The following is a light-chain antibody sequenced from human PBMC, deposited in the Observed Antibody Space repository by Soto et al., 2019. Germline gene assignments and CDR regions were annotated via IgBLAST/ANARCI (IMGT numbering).Light chain of an antibody. CDR2: AVS. CDR3: CSYTISGTYV. J-gene: IGLJ1*01. V-gene: IGLV2-14*01. CDR1: SSDVGGYNY. Sequence: QPVLTQPASVSGSPGQSITISCTGTSSDVGGYNYVSWYQQHPGKAPKLMIYAVSNRPSGVSNRFSGSKSGNTATLTISGLQAEDEADYYCCSYTISGTYVFGTGTKLTVL.